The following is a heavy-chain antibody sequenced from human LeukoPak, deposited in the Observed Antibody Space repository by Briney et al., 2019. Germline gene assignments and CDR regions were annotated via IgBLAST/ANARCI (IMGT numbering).Heavy chain of an antibody. J-gene: IGHJ4*02. V-gene: IGHV1-3*01. Sequence: GASVKVSCKASGYTFTSYAMHWVRQAPGQRLEWMGWINAGNGNTKYSQKFQGRVTITRDTSASTAYMELSSLRSEDTAVYYCARGSYLGYVVGATPEFPYWGQGTLVTVSS. D-gene: IGHD1-26*01. CDR2: INAGNGNT. CDR3: ARGSYLGYVVGATPEFPY. CDR1: GYTFTSYA.